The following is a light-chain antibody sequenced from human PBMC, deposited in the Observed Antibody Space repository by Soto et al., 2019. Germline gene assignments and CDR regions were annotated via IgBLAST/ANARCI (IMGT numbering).Light chain of an antibody. CDR3: QQFYSDTLT. V-gene: IGKV1-13*02. J-gene: IGKJ4*01. CDR2: DAS. CDR1: QGISSA. Sequence: AIQLTQSPSSLSASVGDRVTVTCRASQGISSALAWYQQEPGKAPKLLIYDASSLQSGVPSRFSGSGSWTDFTLTISSLQPEDSATYYCQQFYSDTLTFGGGTKVEIK.